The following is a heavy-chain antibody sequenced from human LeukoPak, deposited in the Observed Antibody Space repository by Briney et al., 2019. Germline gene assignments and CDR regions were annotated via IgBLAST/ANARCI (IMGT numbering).Heavy chain of an antibody. CDR3: ARDRITIFGVEYYYYYMDV. CDR1: GFTFSDYY. CDR2: ISSSGSTI. J-gene: IGHJ6*03. Sequence: PGGSLRLSCAASGFTFSDYYMSWIRQAPGKGLEWVSYISSSGSTIYYADSVKGRFTISRDNAKNSLYLQMNSLRAEDTAVYYCARDRITIFGVEYYYYYMDVWGKGTTVTVSS. V-gene: IGHV3-11*04. D-gene: IGHD3-3*01.